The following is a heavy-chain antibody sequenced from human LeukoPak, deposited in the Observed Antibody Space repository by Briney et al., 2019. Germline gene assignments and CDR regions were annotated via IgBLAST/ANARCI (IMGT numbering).Heavy chain of an antibody. CDR1: GFTFSIYS. CDR2: ISSSSSYI. Sequence: GGSLRLSCAASGFTFSIYSMNWVRQAPGKGLEWVSSISSSSSYIYYADSVKGRFTISRDNAKNSLYLQMNSLRAEDTAVYYCARAEVVVIDYWGQGTLVTVSS. V-gene: IGHV3-21*01. CDR3: ARAEVVVIDY. J-gene: IGHJ4*02. D-gene: IGHD3-22*01.